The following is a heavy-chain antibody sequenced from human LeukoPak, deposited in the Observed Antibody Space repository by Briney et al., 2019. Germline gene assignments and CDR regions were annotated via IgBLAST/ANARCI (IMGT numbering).Heavy chain of an antibody. CDR1: GFTFSNYG. V-gene: IGHV3-30*02. J-gene: IGHJ4*02. CDR2: ISFDGSQK. Sequence: GGSLRLSCAASGFTFSNYGMHWVRQAPGKGLEWVALISFDGSQKYYADSVKGRFTISRDNSKNTLYLQMNSLRAEDTAVYYCAKDGDYYDSSGYYYYWGQGTLVTVSS. D-gene: IGHD3-22*01. CDR3: AKDGDYYDSSGYYYY.